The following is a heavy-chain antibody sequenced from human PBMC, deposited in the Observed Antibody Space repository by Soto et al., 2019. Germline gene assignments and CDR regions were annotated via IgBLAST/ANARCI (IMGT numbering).Heavy chain of an antibody. CDR3: VRDEFGILWFGEFPYYGMDV. D-gene: IGHD3-10*01. CDR2: IIPIFGTA. CDR1: GGTFSSYA. V-gene: IGHV1-69*01. J-gene: IGHJ6*02. Sequence: QVQLVQSGAEVKKPGSSVKVSCKASGGTFSSYAISWVRQAPGQGLEWMGGIIPIFGTANYAQKFQGRVTITADESTSTAYMELSSLRSEDTAVYYCVRDEFGILWFGEFPYYGMDVWGQGTTVTVSS.